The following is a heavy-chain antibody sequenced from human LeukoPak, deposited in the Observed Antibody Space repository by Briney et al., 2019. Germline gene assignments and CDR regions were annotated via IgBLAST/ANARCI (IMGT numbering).Heavy chain of an antibody. V-gene: IGHV3-7*03. Sequence: PSETLSLTCTVSGGSISSYYWSWVRQAPGKGLEWVANIKQDGSEEYYVDSVKGRFTISRDNAKNSLYLQMNSLRAEDTAVYYCARRYFDYWGQGILVTVSS. CDR1: GGSISSYY. CDR3: ARRYFDY. J-gene: IGHJ4*02. CDR2: IKQDGSEE.